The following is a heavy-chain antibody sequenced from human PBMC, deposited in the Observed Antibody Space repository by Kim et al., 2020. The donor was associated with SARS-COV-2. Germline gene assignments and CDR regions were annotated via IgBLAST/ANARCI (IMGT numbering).Heavy chain of an antibody. D-gene: IGHD6-19*01. CDR1: GFTFSSYA. Sequence: GGSLRLSCAASGFTFSSYAMHWVRQAPGKGLEWVAVISYDGSNKYYADSVKGRFTISRDNSKNTLYLQMNSLRAEDTAVYYCARGGSSGWYDKYYYGMD. CDR3: ARGGSSGWYDKYYYGMD. CDR2: ISYDGSNK. V-gene: IGHV3-30*04. J-gene: IGHJ6*01.